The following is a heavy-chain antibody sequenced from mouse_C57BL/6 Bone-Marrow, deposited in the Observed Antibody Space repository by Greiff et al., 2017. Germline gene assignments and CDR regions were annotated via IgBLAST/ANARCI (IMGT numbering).Heavy chain of an antibody. Sequence: EVMLVESGGGLVQPGESLKLSCESNEYEFPSHDMSWVRKTPEKRLELVAAINSDGGSTYYPDTMERRFIISRDNTKKTLYLQMSSLRSEDTAYYYSAKHESTKSTPYYFDYWGQGITLTVSS. CDR1: EYEFPSHD. J-gene: IGHJ2*01. CDR2: INSDGGST. V-gene: IGHV5-2*01. CDR3: AKHESTKSTPYYFDY. D-gene: IGHD2-4*01.